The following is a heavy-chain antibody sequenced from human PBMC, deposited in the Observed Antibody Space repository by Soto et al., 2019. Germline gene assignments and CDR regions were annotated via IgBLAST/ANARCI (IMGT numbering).Heavy chain of an antibody. V-gene: IGHV1-46*01. CDR3: ARVRRYDFWSGYYFDY. Sequence: ASVKVSCKASGYTFTSYYMHWVRQAPGQGREWMGIINPSGGSTSYAQKFQGRVTMTRDTSTSTVYMELSSLRSEDTAVYYCARVRRYDFWSGYYFDYWGQGTLVTVSS. D-gene: IGHD3-3*01. CDR1: GYTFTSYY. J-gene: IGHJ4*02. CDR2: INPSGGST.